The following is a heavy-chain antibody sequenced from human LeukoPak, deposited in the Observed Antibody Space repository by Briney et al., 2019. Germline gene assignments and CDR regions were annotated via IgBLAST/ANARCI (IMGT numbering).Heavy chain of an antibody. D-gene: IGHD4-17*01. Sequence: SGGSLRLSCAASGFTFNNYAMNWFRQAPGKGLEWVSSISGGGETTYYADSAKGRFTISRDNSQNTLYLQMNSLRAEDTAVYYCARDYADYVGYFFFDYWGQGTLVTVSS. CDR3: ARDYADYVGYFFFDY. J-gene: IGHJ4*02. V-gene: IGHV3-23*01. CDR2: ISGGGETT. CDR1: GFTFNNYA.